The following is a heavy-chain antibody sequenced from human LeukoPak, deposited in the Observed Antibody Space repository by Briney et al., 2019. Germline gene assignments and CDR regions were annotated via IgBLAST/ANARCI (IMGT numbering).Heavy chain of an antibody. V-gene: IGHV3-7*04. CDR2: IKQDGSEK. J-gene: IGHJ5*02. CDR1: AFTFSDYW. Sequence: GGSLRLSCAASAFTFSDYWMSWVRQAPGKGLEWVANIKQDGSEKYYVDSVKGRFTISRDNAKNSLYLQMNSLRAEDTAVYYCARDQNIVVVVAADTYNWFDPWGQGTLVTVSS. CDR3: ARDQNIVVVVAADTYNWFDP. D-gene: IGHD2-15*01.